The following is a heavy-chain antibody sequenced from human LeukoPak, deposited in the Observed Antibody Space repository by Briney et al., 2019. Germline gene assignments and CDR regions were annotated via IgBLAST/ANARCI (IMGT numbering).Heavy chain of an antibody. J-gene: IGHJ4*02. V-gene: IGHV3-30-3*01. Sequence: GRSLRLSCAASGFTFSSYAMLWVRQAPGKGLEWVAVISYDGSNKYYADSVKGRFTISRDNSKNTLYLQMNSLRAEDTAVYYCAREVWGIVGATTYFDYWGQGTLVTVSS. D-gene: IGHD1-26*01. CDR2: ISYDGSNK. CDR1: GFTFSSYA. CDR3: AREVWGIVGATTYFDY.